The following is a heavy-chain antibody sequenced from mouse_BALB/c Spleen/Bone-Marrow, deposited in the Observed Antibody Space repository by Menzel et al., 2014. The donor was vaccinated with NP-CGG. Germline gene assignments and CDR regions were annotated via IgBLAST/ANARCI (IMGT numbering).Heavy chain of an antibody. V-gene: IGHV5-9-2*01. CDR3: ARQNGNFGYYYAMDY. J-gene: IGHJ4*01. D-gene: IGHD2-1*01. CDR1: GFTFSSYG. Sequence: EVQRVESGGGLVKPGGSLKLSCAASGFTFSSYGMSWVRQTPEKRLEWVATISGGGSYTYYPDSVKGRFTISRDNAKNNLYLQMSSLRSEDADLYYCARQNGNFGYYYAMDYWGQGTSVTVSS. CDR2: ISGGGSYT.